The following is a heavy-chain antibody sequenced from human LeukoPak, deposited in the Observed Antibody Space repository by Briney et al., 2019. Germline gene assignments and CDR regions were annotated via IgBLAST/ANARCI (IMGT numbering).Heavy chain of an antibody. V-gene: IGHV3-23*01. CDR1: GFTFTSYA. D-gene: IGHD3-10*01. Sequence: GGSLRLSCAASGFTFTSYAMSWVRQAPGEGLEWVSVISASGDSTNYAESVRGGVTISRDTSKRTPYLEMNSLRVACTAVYDCAKDRYCGTGSYLGAFDIWGQGTMVTVSS. J-gene: IGHJ3*02. CDR2: ISASGDST. CDR3: AKDRYCGTGSYLGAFDI.